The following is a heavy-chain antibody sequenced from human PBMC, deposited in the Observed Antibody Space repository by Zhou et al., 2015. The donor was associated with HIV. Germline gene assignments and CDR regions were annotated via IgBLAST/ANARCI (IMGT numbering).Heavy chain of an antibody. CDR3: ARERSSGYSGHDKNCFDP. J-gene: IGHJ5*02. CDR2: INLNSGGT. D-gene: IGHD5-12*01. Sequence: QVQLVQSGAEVKKPGASVKVSCKASGYTFTGYHMHWVRQAPGQGLEWMGWINLNSGGTNYAQKFQGRVTMTRDTSISTAYMELIRLRSDDTAVYYCARERSSGYSGHDKNCFDPGAREPWSPSPQ. V-gene: IGHV1-2*02. CDR1: GYTFTGYH.